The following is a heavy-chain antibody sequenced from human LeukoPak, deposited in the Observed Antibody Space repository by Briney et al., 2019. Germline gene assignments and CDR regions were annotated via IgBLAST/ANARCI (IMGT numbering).Heavy chain of an antibody. V-gene: IGHV3-48*01. Sequence: PGGSLRLSCAAFGFRFSTYSMNWVRQAPGKGLEWISYISHSGGAEHYTDSVKGRFTISRDNAKNALYLQMNSLRAEDTAVYFCARDYVFAFDYWSQGTLVTVSS. CDR2: ISHSGGAE. CDR3: ARDYVFAFDY. CDR1: GFRFSTYS. J-gene: IGHJ4*02. D-gene: IGHD3-10*02.